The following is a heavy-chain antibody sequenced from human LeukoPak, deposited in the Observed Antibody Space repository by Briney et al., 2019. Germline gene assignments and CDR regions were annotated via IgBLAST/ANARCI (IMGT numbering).Heavy chain of an antibody. CDR1: GYTFTGYY. V-gene: IGHV1-2*02. Sequence: ASVKVSCKASGYTFTGYYMHWVRQAPGQGLEWMGWINPNSGGTNYAQKFQGRVTMTRDTPISTAYMVLSRLRSDDTAVYYCARYHPSGSYHYYYYMDVWGKGTTVTVSS. CDR3: ARYHPSGSYHYYYYMDV. D-gene: IGHD3-10*01. CDR2: INPNSGGT. J-gene: IGHJ6*03.